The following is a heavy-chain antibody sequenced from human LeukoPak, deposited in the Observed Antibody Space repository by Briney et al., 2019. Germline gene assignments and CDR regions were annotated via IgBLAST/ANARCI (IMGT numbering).Heavy chain of an antibody. CDR1: GFTFSSYS. CDR2: ISSSSSYI. CDR3: ARGGITMIVVVD. V-gene: IGHV3-21*01. D-gene: IGHD3-22*01. J-gene: IGHJ1*01. Sequence: PGGSLRLSCAASGFTFSSYSMSWVRQAPGKGLEWVSSISSSSSYIYYADSVKGRFTISRDNAKNSLYLQMNSLRAEDTAVYYCARGGITMIVVVDWGQGTLVTVSS.